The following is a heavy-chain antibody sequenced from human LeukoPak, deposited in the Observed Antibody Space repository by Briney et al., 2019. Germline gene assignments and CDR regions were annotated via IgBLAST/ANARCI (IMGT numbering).Heavy chain of an antibody. J-gene: IGHJ4*02. D-gene: IGHD5-18*01. CDR3: AREGSTALFTGPFDF. CDR1: GYTFTAYY. Sequence: GASVKVSCKASGYTFTAYYMHWVRQAPGQGLEWMGWINPNSGGTNYAQKFQGRVTMTRDTSISTAYMELSRLRSDDTAVFYCAREGSTALFTGPFDFWGKGPLVTVPS. CDR2: INPNSGGT. V-gene: IGHV1-2*02.